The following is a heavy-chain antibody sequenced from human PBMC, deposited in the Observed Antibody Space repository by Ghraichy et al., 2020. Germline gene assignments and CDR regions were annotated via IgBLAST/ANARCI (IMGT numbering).Heavy chain of an antibody. CDR1: GGSFSAYY. J-gene: IGHJ1*01. Sequence: ETLSLTCAVYGGSFSAYYWTWIRQPPGKGLEWIGEINHSGGTNYNPSLKSRVTISVDTSKNHLSLKMNSVTAADTAVYYCARWVFAAGTKFHHWGQGTLVTVSS. CDR2: INHSGGT. CDR3: ARWVFAAGTKFHH. V-gene: IGHV4-34*01. D-gene: IGHD6-13*01.